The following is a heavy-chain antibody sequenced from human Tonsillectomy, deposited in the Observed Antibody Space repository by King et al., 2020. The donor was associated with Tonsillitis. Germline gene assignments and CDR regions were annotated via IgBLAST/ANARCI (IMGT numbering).Heavy chain of an antibody. V-gene: IGHV4-39*01. CDR1: GGSISSNSYY. CDR3: ARRRNWNGPFDF. D-gene: IGHD3-3*01. J-gene: IGHJ4*02. CDR2: IYYSGSA. Sequence: LQLQESGPGLVKPSETLSLTCTVSGGSISSNSYYWVWIRQPPRKVLEWIWAIYYSGSAYYNPSLNSRATMSAYTSKNQVSLKLSSVTAADTAMYYCARRRNWNGPFDFWGQGTLVTVSS.